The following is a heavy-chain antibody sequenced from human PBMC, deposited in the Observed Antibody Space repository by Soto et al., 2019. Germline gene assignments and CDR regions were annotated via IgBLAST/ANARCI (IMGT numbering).Heavy chain of an antibody. CDR1: GGNMNTYY. CDR3: ARLGGYYQAFDQ. CDR2: IYYSGST. J-gene: IGHJ4*02. V-gene: IGHV4-59*08. D-gene: IGHD3-22*01. Sequence: SETLSLTCTVSGGNMNTYYWGWFRQPPGKELEWVGYIYYSGSTTYSPSLKSRVTISVDTSKNQFSLKLDSVTAADTAVYYCARLGGYYQAFDQWGQGSLVTVSS.